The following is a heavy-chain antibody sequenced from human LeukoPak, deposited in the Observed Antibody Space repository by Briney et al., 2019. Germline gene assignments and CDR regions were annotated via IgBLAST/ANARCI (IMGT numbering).Heavy chain of an antibody. CDR3: ARDTYYYDSGGYYTVYYFDY. Sequence: GGSLRLSCAASGLTFSDYYMSWIRQAPGKGLEWVSYISTSGSTINYADSVKGRFTISRDNAKNSLYLEMNSLRAEDTAVYFCARDTYYYDSGGYYTVYYFDYWGQGTLVTVSS. CDR2: ISTSGSTI. CDR1: GLTFSDYY. V-gene: IGHV3-11*04. J-gene: IGHJ4*02. D-gene: IGHD3-22*01.